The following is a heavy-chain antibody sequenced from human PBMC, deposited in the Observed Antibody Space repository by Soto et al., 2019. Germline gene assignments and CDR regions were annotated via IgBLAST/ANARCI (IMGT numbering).Heavy chain of an antibody. CDR3: ARGVYCGGDCYRWFDP. V-gene: IGHV1-69*01. D-gene: IGHD2-21*02. J-gene: IGHJ5*02. CDR1: GGTFSSYA. CDR2: IIPIFGTA. Sequence: QVQLVQSGAEVKKPGSSVKVSCKASGGTFSSYAIXWXRXXXXXXXXXXGGIIPIFGTANYAQKFQGRVTITADESTSTAYMELSSLRSEDTAVYYCARGVYCGGDCYRWFDPWGQGTLVTVSS.